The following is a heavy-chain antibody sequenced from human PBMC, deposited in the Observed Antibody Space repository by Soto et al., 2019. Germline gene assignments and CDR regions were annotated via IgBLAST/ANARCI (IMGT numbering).Heavy chain of an antibody. CDR2: ISGSGGST. Sequence: GGSLRLSCAASGFTFSSYAMSWVRQAPGKGLEWVSAISGSGGSTYYADSVKGRFTISRDNSKNTLYLQMNSLRAEDTAVYYCAKVGPVVVQAAIEGVYYYYGMDVWGQGTTVTVSS. CDR3: AKVGPVVVQAAIEGVYYYYGMDV. D-gene: IGHD2-2*01. CDR1: GFTFSSYA. J-gene: IGHJ6*02. V-gene: IGHV3-23*01.